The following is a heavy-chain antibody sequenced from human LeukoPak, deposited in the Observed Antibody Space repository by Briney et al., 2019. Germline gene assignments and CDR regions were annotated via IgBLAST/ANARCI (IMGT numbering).Heavy chain of an antibody. CDR3: ARHRRGGSYYSIDAFDI. CDR2: INHSGST. Sequence: SETLSLTCAVYGGSFSGYYWSWIRQPPGKGLEWIGEINHSGSTNYNTYLKSRVTISVDTSKNQFSLKLSSVTAADTAVYYCARHRRGGSYYSIDAFDIWGQGTMVTVSS. CDR1: GGSFSGYY. J-gene: IGHJ3*02. V-gene: IGHV4-34*01. D-gene: IGHD1-26*01.